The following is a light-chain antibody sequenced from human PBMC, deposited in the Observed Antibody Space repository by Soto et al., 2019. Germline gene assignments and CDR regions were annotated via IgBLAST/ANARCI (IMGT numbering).Light chain of an antibody. CDR3: QQCAYSPRT. J-gene: IGKJ1*01. CDR1: QSVGNNY. V-gene: IGKV3-20*01. CDR2: DAS. Sequence: EIVLTQSPDSLSLSPGERATLSCRASQSVGNNYLAWYQQKPGQAPRLLIYDASSRAAGIPDRFSGSGSGTDFTLTISRLELEDFAVYYCQQCAYSPRTFGQGTKVEVK.